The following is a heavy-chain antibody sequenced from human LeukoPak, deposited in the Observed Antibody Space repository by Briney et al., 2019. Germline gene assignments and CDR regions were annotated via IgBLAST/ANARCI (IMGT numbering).Heavy chain of an antibody. D-gene: IGHD6-13*01. CDR3: ARDQGAAGDY. J-gene: IGHJ4*02. CDR1: GFTFSNYW. CDR2: IDQDGSEK. V-gene: IGHV3-7*01. Sequence: GGSLRLSCAASGFTFSNYWMTWVRQALGKGLEWVANIDQDGSEKFYVDSVKGRFTISRDNAKDSLYLQMNSLRAEDTALYYCARDQGAAGDYWGQGTLVTVSS.